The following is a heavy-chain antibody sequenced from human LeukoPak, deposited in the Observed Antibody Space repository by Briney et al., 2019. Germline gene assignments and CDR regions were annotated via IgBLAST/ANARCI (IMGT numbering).Heavy chain of an antibody. CDR1: GFTFNTYW. V-gene: IGHV3-7*01. D-gene: IGHD1-26*01. J-gene: IGHJ6*03. CDR3: AREVKWELPTYYYYYTYV. Sequence: GGALRLSCSASGFTFNTYWMTWVRQAPGKGVEWVANIKQDGSEKDYVDSVKGRFTISRDNAKNSLYLQMNSLRAEDTAVYYWAREVKWELPTYYYYYTYVWGKGTTVTVSS. CDR2: IKQDGSEK.